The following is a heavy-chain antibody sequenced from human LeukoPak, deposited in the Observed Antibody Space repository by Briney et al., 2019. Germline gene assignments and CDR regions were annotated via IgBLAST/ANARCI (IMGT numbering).Heavy chain of an antibody. V-gene: IGHV3-66*02. CDR2: IYSGGST. D-gene: IGHD6-6*01. CDR3: AREYSQDDAFDI. Sequence: GGSLRLSXAASGFTVSSNYMSWVRQAPGKGLEWVSVIYSGGSTYYADSVKGRFTISRDNSKDTLYLQMSSLRAEDTAVYYCAREYSQDDAFDIWGQGTMVTVSS. CDR1: GFTVSSNY. J-gene: IGHJ3*02.